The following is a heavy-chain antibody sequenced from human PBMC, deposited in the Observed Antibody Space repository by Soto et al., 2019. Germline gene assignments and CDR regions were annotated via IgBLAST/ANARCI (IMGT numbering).Heavy chain of an antibody. Sequence: GGSLRLSCAASGFTFSSYGMHWVRQAPGKGLEWVAVISYDGSNKYYADSVKGRFTISRDNSKNTLYLQMNSLRAEDTAVYYCAKESAYYDSSGYLNPWGQGTLVTVSS. D-gene: IGHD3-22*01. CDR3: AKESAYYDSSGYLNP. V-gene: IGHV3-30*18. CDR1: GFTFSSYG. J-gene: IGHJ5*02. CDR2: ISYDGSNK.